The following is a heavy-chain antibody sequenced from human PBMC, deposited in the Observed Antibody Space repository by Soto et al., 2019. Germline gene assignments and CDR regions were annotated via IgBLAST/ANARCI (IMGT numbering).Heavy chain of an antibody. V-gene: IGHV3-7*01. J-gene: IGHJ3*02. CDR1: GFTFSRHW. CDR3: ARVLLAGSAIGPDSPYDAFDI. D-gene: IGHD2-15*01. Sequence: GGSLRLSCAASGFTFSRHWMSWVRRAPGKGLEWVANIKEDGSKKYPVDSVKGRFTISRDNAKNILYLQMDSLRAEGTAVFYCARVLLAGSAIGPDSPYDAFDIWGRGTAVTVSS. CDR2: IKEDGSKK.